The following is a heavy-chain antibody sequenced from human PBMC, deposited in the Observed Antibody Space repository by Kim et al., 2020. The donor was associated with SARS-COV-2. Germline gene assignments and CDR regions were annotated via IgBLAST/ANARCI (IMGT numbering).Heavy chain of an antibody. D-gene: IGHD6-13*01. CDR2: IIPIFGTA. CDR3: ARKGDLPQSSSWYWGFDY. J-gene: IGHJ4*02. V-gene: IGHV1-69*13. CDR1: GGTFSSYA. Sequence: SVKVSCKASGGTFSSYAISWVRQAPGQGLEWMGGIIPIFGTANYAQKFQGRVTITADESTSTAYMELSSLRAEDTAVYYCARKGDLPQSSSWYWGFDYWGQGTLVTVSS.